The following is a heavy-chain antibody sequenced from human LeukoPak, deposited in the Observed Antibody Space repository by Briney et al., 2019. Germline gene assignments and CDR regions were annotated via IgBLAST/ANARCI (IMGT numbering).Heavy chain of an antibody. J-gene: IGHJ4*02. Sequence: GGSLRLSCAASGFRVTSNYMSWVRQAPGKGLEWVSVIYSGGSTYYADSVKGRFILSRDDYKDTLSLQISNLRAEDTAVYFCAREISDSSRWYGGFDYWGQGTLVIVSS. CDR3: AREISDSSRWYGGFDY. V-gene: IGHV3-53*01. CDR2: IYSGGST. D-gene: IGHD6-13*01. CDR1: GFRVTSNY.